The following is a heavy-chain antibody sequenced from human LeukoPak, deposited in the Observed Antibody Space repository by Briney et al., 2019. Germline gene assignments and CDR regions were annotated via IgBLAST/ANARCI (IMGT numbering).Heavy chain of an antibody. CDR2: ISGDGSRI. D-gene: IGHD5-12*01. CDR3: AKVYGGYGGRAPYFDY. V-gene: IGHV3-43*02. Sequence: GGSLRLSCAASGFTFDDYTMHWVRQAPGKGLEWVSLISGDGSRIHYGDSVKGRFTISRDNSKNSLYLQMNNLRSEDTALYYCAKVYGGYGGRAPYFDYWGQGTLVTVSS. J-gene: IGHJ4*02. CDR1: GFTFDDYT.